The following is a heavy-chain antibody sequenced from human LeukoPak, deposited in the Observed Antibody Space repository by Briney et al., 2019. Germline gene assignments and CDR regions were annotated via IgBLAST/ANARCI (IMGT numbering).Heavy chain of an antibody. CDR2: IYYSGST. CDR3: VRLLGYCSSTSCYYFDY. CDR1: GGSISSSSYY. D-gene: IGHD2-2*01. J-gene: IGHJ4*02. Sequence: SETLSLTCTVSGGSISSSSYYWGWIRQPPGKGLEWIGSIYYSGSTYYNPSLKSRVTISVDTSKNQFSLKLSSVTAADTAVYYCVRLLGYCSSTSCYYFDYWGQGTLVTVSS. V-gene: IGHV4-39*01.